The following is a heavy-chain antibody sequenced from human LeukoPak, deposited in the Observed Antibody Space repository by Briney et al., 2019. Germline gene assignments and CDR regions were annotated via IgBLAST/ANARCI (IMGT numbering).Heavy chain of an antibody. CDR2: IYYSGST. CDR3: ARGGAGYSSGLYYFDY. CDR1: GGSISSYY. V-gene: IGHV4-59*12. D-gene: IGHD6-19*01. J-gene: IGHJ4*02. Sequence: SETLSLTCTVSGGSISSYYWSWIRQPPGKGLEWIGYIYYSGSTNYNPSLKSRVAISVDTSKNQFSLKLSSVTAADTAVYYCARGGAGYSSGLYYFDYWGQGTLVTVSS.